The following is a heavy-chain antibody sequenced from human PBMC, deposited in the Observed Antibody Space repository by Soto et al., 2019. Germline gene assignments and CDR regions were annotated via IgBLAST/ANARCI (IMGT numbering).Heavy chain of an antibody. CDR2: ISTYNGKT. D-gene: IGHD6-19*01. CDR1: SETFASYD. V-gene: IGHV1-18*01. Sequence: QVQLMQSGTEVKKPGASVKVSCKASSETFASYDITWVRQAPGQGLEWMGWISTYNGKTKYAQNVQGRVPMSTDTSTSTAYMELRSLKSDDTAVYYCARVTRGSGDWFDPWGQGTLVTVSS. J-gene: IGHJ5*02. CDR3: ARVTRGSGDWFDP.